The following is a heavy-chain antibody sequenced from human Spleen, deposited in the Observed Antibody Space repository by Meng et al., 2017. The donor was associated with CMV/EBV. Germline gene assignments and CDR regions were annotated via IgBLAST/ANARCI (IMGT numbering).Heavy chain of an antibody. Sequence: SVKVSCKASGGTFSSYAISWVRQAPGQGLEWMGGIIPIFGTANYAQKFQGRVTITTDESTSTAYMELSSLRSEDTAVYYCASPLTTVVNAGLGYWGQGTLVTVSS. D-gene: IGHD4-23*01. CDR3: ASPLTTVVNAGLGY. J-gene: IGHJ4*02. V-gene: IGHV1-69*05. CDR2: IIPIFGTA. CDR1: GGTFSSYA.